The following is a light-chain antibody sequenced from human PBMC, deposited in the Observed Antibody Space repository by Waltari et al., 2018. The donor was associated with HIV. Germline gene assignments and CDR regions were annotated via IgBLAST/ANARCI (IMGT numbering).Light chain of an antibody. CDR2: GHN. J-gene: IGLJ3*02. V-gene: IGLV1-40*01. CDR3: QSYDSSLSGWV. Sequence: QSVLTQPPSVSGAPGQTVTISCAGSSSNIGAGYDVHWYQQFPGTAPRLLIYGHNNRPSGGPDRFAGSKSGTSASLAITGLQAEDEGEYYCQSYDSSLSGWVFGGGTKLTVL. CDR1: SSNIGAGYD.